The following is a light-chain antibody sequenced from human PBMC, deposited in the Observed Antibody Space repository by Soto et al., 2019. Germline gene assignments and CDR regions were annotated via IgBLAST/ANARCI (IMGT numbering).Light chain of an antibody. CDR2: KAS. Sequence: DIKMTQSPSTLSGSVGDRFTITCRASQSISSWLAWYQQKPGKAPKLLIYKASSLESGVPSRFSGSGSGTEFTLTISSLQPDDFATYYCQQYNSYWTFGQGTKVDVK. V-gene: IGKV1-5*03. CDR1: QSISSW. CDR3: QQYNSYWT. J-gene: IGKJ1*01.